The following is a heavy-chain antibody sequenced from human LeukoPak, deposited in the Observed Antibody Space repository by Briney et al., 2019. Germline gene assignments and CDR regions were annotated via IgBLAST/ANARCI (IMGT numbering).Heavy chain of an antibody. V-gene: IGHV1-18*01. D-gene: IGHD3-3*01. J-gene: IGHJ5*02. CDR3: ARGLEWLTRRHTWFDP. CDR1: GYTFTSYG. CDR2: ISAYNGNT. Sequence: AAVKVSCKASGYTFTSYGISWVRQAPGQGLEWMGWISAYNGNTNYAQKLQGRVTMTTDTSTSTAYMELRSLRSDDTAVYYCARGLEWLTRRHTWFDPWGQGNLVTVSS.